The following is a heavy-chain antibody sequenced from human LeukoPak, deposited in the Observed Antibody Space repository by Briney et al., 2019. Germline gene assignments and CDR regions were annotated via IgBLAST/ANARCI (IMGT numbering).Heavy chain of an antibody. V-gene: IGHV3-23*01. CDR2: ISGSGGST. D-gene: IGHD6-19*01. CDR1: GFTFSSYA. J-gene: IGHJ6*03. Sequence: GGSLRLSCAASGFTFSSYAMSWVRQAPGKGLEWVSAISGSGGSTYYADSVKGRFTISRDNSKNTLYLQMNSLRAEDTAVYYCAKDQYSSGWYSDYYYYYYMDVWGKGTTVTISS. CDR3: AKDQYSSGWYSDYYYYYYMDV.